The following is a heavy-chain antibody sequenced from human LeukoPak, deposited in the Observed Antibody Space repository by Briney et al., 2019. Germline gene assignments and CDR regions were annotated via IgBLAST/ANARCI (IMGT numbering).Heavy chain of an antibody. D-gene: IGHD2-15*01. CDR1: GGSFSGYY. CDR3: ARGVVAAGREADP. Sequence: PSETLSLTCAVYGGSFSGYYWSWIRQPPGKGLEWIGEINHSGSTNYNPSLKSRVTISVDTSKNQLSLKLSSVTAADTAVYYCARGVVAAGREADPWGQGTLVTVSS. V-gene: IGHV4-34*01. J-gene: IGHJ5*02. CDR2: INHSGST.